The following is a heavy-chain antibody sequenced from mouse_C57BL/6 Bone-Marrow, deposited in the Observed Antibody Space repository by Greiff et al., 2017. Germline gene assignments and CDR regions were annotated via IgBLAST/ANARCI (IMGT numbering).Heavy chain of an antibody. V-gene: IGHV6-3*01. CDR1: GFTFSNYW. CDR2: IRLKSDNYAT. Sequence: EVKVVESGGGLVQPGGSMKLSCVASGFTFSNYWMNWVRQSPEKGLEWVAQIRLKSDNYATHYAESVKGRFTISRDDSKSSFYLQMNNLRAEDTGIYYCTGIYYYGSFDVWGTGTTVTVSS. CDR3: TGIYYYGSFDV. D-gene: IGHD1-1*01. J-gene: IGHJ1*03.